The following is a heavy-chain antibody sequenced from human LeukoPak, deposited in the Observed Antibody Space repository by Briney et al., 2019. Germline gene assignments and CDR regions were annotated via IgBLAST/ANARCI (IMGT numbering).Heavy chain of an antibody. J-gene: IGHJ4*02. CDR3: ARDIYYGSGSYPPAGFDFDY. V-gene: IGHV4-39*07. CDR1: GGSISSSSYY. Sequence: SETLSLTCTVSGGSISSSSYYWGWVRQPPGKGLEWLGSIYYSGSTYYNPSLKSRVTISVDTSKNQFSLKLSSVTAADTAVYYCARDIYYGSGSYPPAGFDFDYWGQGTLVTVSS. CDR2: IYYSGST. D-gene: IGHD3-10*01.